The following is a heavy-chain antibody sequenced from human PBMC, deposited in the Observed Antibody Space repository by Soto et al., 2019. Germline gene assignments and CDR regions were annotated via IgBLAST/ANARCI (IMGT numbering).Heavy chain of an antibody. CDR2: INHSGST. J-gene: IGHJ6*03. D-gene: IGHD6-13*01. Sequence: SETLSLTCAVYGGSFSGYCWSWIRQPPGKGLEWIGEINHSGSTNYNPSLKSRVTISVDTSKNQFSLKLSSVTAADTAVYYCARGWYRLYYYYLDVWGKGTTVTVSS. CDR3: ARGWYRLYYYYLDV. V-gene: IGHV4-34*01. CDR1: GGSFSGYC.